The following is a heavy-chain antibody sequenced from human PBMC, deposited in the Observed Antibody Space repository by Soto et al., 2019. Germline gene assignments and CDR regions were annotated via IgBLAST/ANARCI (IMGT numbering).Heavy chain of an antibody. D-gene: IGHD1-26*01. CDR3: ATQEVGGSYVYTFDP. CDR1: GGSISSSSYY. Sequence: QLQLQESGPGLVKPSETLSLTCTVSGGSISSSSYYWGWIRQPPGKGLEWIGSIYYSGSTYYNPSLKGPVTIAVDTSKNHFSLKLSSVTAADTAVYYCATQEVGGSYVYTFDPWGQGTLVTVSS. CDR2: IYYSGST. J-gene: IGHJ5*02. V-gene: IGHV4-39*02.